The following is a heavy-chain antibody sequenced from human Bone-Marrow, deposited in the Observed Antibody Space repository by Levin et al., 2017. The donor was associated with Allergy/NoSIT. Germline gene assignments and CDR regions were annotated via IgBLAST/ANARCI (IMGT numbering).Heavy chain of an antibody. V-gene: IGHV3-23*01. J-gene: IGHJ4*02. CDR2: VSGSGGST. D-gene: IGHD3-22*01. CDR1: GFSL. Sequence: PGGSLRLSCAASGFSLQAPGKGLEWVSFVSGSGGSTYHAESVKGRFTISRENSKNTLYLEMNSLRAEDTAIYYCAKAGLEADYYDSSAYYRFDDWGQGALVTVSS. CDR3: AKAGLEADYYDSSAYYRFDD.